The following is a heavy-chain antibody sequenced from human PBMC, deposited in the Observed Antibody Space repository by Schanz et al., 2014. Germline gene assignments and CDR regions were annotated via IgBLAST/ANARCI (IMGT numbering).Heavy chain of an antibody. CDR3: ARKVVATIGGYYDN. D-gene: IGHD5-12*01. Sequence: VHLLESGGGLVEPGGSLRLSCAASGFSFSIYAMGWVRQARGKGLEWVSAMNESHSTIYYADSVRGRFTISRDNAENTLFLQMNSLRAEDTAVYYCARKVVATIGGYYDNWGQGTLVIVSS. J-gene: IGHJ4*02. CDR2: MNESHSTI. V-gene: IGHV3-23*01. CDR1: GFSFSIYA.